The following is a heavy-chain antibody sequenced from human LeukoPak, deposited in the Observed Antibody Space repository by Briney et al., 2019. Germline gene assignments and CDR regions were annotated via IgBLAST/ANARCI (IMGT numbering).Heavy chain of an antibody. CDR2: TYYSGST. CDR3: ARQLIAAAAS. D-gene: IGHD6-13*01. CDR1: GGSISSSSYY. Sequence: SETLSLTCTVSGGSISSSSYYWGWIRQPPGKGLEWIGSTYYSGSTYYNPSLKSRVTISVDTSKNQFSLKLSSVTAADTAVYYCARQLIAAAASWGQGTLVTVSS. J-gene: IGHJ5*02. V-gene: IGHV4-39*01.